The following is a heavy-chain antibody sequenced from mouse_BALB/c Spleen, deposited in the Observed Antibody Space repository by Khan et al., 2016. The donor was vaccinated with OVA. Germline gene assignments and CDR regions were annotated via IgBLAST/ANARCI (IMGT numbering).Heavy chain of an antibody. V-gene: IGHV1-26*01. D-gene: IGHD1-2*01. CDR2: INPYNGDT. J-gene: IGHJ3*01. CDR3: ARSGYGGFAY. Sequence: EVQLQQSGPELVKPETSMKISCKASGYSFTDYTMNWVKQSHGKNLEWIGLINPYNGDTNSNQKFKGKATLTVDKSSRTACMEILSLTSEDSAVYYCARSGYGGFAYWGQGTLVTVSA. CDR1: GYSFTDYT.